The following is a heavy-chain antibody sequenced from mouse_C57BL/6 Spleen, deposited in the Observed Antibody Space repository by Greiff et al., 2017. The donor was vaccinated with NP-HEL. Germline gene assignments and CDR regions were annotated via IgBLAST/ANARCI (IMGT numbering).Heavy chain of an antibody. J-gene: IGHJ4*01. CDR3: ARCPYDYDVAMDY. CDR2: IHPNSGST. V-gene: IGHV1-64*01. Sequence: VQLQQPGAELVKPGASVKLSCKASGYTFTSYWMHWVKQRPGQGLEWIGMIHPNSGSTNYNEKFKSKATLTVDKSSSTAYMQLSSLTSEDSAVYYCARCPYDYDVAMDYWGQGTSVTVSS. CDR1: GYTFTSYW. D-gene: IGHD2-4*01.